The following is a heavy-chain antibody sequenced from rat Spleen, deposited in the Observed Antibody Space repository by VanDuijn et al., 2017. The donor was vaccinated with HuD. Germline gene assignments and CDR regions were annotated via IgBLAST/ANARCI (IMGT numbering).Heavy chain of an antibody. CDR3: TRDHSYWGSYYPGGFAY. CDR2: IWTGGST. Sequence: QVQLKESGPGLVQPSQTLSLTCTVSGFSLTSYHVHWVRQPTGKGLEWMGIIWTGGSTDYNSVLKSRLSVSRATSKSQVFLKMNSLQTEDTAIYFCTRDHSYWGSYYPGGFAYWGQGTLVTVSS. D-gene: IGHD1-12*01. V-gene: IGHV2-30*01. CDR1: GFSLTSYH. J-gene: IGHJ3*01.